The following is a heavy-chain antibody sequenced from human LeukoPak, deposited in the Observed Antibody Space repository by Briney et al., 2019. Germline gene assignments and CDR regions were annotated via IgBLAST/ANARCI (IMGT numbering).Heavy chain of an antibody. CDR2: VQISENN. Sequence: PSETLSLTCTVSGGYISDYYWTWIRQSAGKGLEWIGRVQISENNNYNPSLKSRVTLSLDTSKNHFSLKLTSVTAADTAIYYCARESVAAGTRWFDYWGQGTLVTVSS. J-gene: IGHJ4*02. CDR3: ARESVAAGTRWFDY. V-gene: IGHV4-4*07. CDR1: GGYISDYY. D-gene: IGHD6-13*01.